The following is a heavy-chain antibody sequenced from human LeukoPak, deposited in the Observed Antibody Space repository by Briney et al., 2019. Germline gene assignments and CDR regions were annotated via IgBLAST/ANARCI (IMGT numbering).Heavy chain of an antibody. Sequence: SETLSLTCTVSGGSISSYYWSWIRQPPGKGLEWIGYIYYSGSTNYNPSLKSRVTISVDTSKNQFSLKLSSVTAADTAVYYCARGFHSGSYFYYYGMDVWGQGTTVTVSS. CDR1: GGSISSYY. CDR2: IYYSGST. V-gene: IGHV4-59*01. CDR3: ARGFHSGSYFYYYGMDV. J-gene: IGHJ6*02. D-gene: IGHD1-26*01.